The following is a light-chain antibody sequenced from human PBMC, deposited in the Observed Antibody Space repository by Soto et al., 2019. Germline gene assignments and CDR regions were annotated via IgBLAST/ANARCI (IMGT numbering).Light chain of an antibody. CDR3: QQYGSSTWT. Sequence: IVFTQSPATLSLSPGERATLSCRASQSVNNYLAWYQQKPGQAPRLLIYDTSDRASGIPARFSGSGSGTDFTLTISGLEPEDFAVYYCQQYGSSTWTFGQGTKVDIK. J-gene: IGKJ1*01. CDR2: DTS. V-gene: IGKV3-20*01. CDR1: QSVNNY.